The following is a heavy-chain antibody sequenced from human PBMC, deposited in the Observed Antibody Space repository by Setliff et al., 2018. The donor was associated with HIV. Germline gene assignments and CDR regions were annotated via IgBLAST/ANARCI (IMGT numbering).Heavy chain of an antibody. D-gene: IGHD2-2*01. CDR2: FIPMFGTT. CDR1: GGTFSRSV. V-gene: IGHV1-69*13. CDR3: ARVKRTSAYDY. Sequence: SVKVSCKASGGTFSRSVFSWVRQAPGQGLQWMGRFIPMFGTTNYAQKFQGRVTITADESTSTAYMELSSLRSEDTAVYYCARVKRTSAYDYWGQGTLVTVSS. J-gene: IGHJ4*02.